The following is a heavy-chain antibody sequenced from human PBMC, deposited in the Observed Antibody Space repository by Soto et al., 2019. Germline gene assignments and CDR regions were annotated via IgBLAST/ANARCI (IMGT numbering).Heavy chain of an antibody. Sequence: GGSVKGCFKASGYMFTGFYLHLVRQAPGQGLEWMGWINPNNGVTTYAKNFQGRVTMTRDSSISTAYMELSSLRSDDTAVYFCAAAAIPVAGRHPDFWGQGTVVTVSS. CDR2: INPNNGVT. V-gene: IGHV1-2*02. CDR1: GYMFTGFY. J-gene: IGHJ4*02. D-gene: IGHD6-19*01. CDR3: AAAAIPVAGRHPDF.